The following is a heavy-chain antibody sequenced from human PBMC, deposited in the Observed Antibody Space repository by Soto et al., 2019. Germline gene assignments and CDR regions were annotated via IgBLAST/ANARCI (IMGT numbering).Heavy chain of an antibody. D-gene: IGHD3-22*01. Sequence: SVKVSCKASGGTFSSYAISWVRQAPGQGLEWMGGIIPIFGTANYAQKFQGRVTITADESTSTAYMELSSLRSEDTAVYYCATGDYITTPYYFDYWGQGTLVTVSS. V-gene: IGHV1-69*13. CDR1: GGTFSSYA. CDR2: IIPIFGTA. J-gene: IGHJ4*02. CDR3: ATGDYITTPYYFDY.